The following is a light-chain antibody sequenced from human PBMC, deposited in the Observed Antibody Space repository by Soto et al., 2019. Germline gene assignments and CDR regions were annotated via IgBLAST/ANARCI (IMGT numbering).Light chain of an antibody. J-gene: IGKJ4*01. CDR1: QGISTY. CDR3: QQRSNWPPVT. Sequence: DIQITQTQTSLSASVGDRVTITCRASQGISTYLGWYQQKPGKVPKSLIYSASSLQSGVPSRFSASGSGTDFTLTISSLEPEDFGVYYCQQRSNWPPVTFGGGSKVDIK. V-gene: IGKV1-16*01. CDR2: SAS.